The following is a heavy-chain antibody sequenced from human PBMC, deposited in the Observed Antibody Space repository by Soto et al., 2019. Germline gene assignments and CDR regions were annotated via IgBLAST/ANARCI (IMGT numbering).Heavy chain of an antibody. J-gene: IGHJ5*02. CDR2: INHSGST. CDR3: ARGRAVRYYGSGSYRTGFDP. V-gene: IGHV4-34*01. CDR1: GGSFSGYY. Sequence: KPSETLALTCAVYGGSFSGYYWSWIRQPPRKGLEWIGEINHSGSTNYNPSLKSRVTISVDTSKNQFSLKLSSVTAADTAVYYCARGRAVRYYGSGSYRTGFDPWGQGTLVTVSS. D-gene: IGHD3-10*01.